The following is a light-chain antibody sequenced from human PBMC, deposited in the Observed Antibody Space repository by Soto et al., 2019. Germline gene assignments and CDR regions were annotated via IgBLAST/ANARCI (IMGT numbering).Light chain of an antibody. J-gene: IGLJ2*01. CDR2: DNS. Sequence: QSVLTQPPSVSVAPGQKVTISCSGGTSNIGNSHVSWYQQLPGTAPKLLIYDNSKRPSGIPDRFSGSKSGTSATLGITGLQTGDEADYYCGTWDNSLSAVVFGGGTKLTVL. CDR1: TSNIGNSH. V-gene: IGLV1-51*01. CDR3: GTWDNSLSAVV.